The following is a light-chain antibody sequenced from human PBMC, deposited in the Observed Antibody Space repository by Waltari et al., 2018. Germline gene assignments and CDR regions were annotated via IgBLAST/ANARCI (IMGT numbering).Light chain of an antibody. CDR2: RAS. J-gene: IGKJ1*01. CDR3: QQHDTSPWT. V-gene: IGKV1-5*01. Sequence: DIQMTQSPSSLSASVGDKVTITCRANQPINKWLAWYQQKTGRAPSLLIYRASDLAAGVPSRFSGSGSGTDFTLTISSLQPEDVATYFCQQHDTSPWTFGQGTKVDFK. CDR1: QPINKW.